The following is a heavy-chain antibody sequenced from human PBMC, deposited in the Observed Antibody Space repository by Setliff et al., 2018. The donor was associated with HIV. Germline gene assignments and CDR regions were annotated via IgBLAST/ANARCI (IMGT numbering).Heavy chain of an antibody. Sequence: PGGSLRLSCAASGFTFRNYNMNWVRQAPGKGLEWVSFISSNYMYIYYADSVKGRFTISRDNAKNSLYLQMNSLRAEDTAVYYCARAQDVWGSFRYTNYYFYMDVWGKGTTVTVSS. D-gene: IGHD3-16*02. V-gene: IGHV3-21*01. CDR2: ISSNYMYI. J-gene: IGHJ6*03. CDR3: ARAQDVWGSFRYTNYYFYMDV. CDR1: GFTFRNYN.